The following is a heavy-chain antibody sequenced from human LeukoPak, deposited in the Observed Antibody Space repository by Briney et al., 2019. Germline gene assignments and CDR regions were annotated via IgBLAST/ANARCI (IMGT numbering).Heavy chain of an antibody. CDR1: GFTFSSYA. CDR2: ISYDGSNK. D-gene: IGHD3-3*01. CDR3: ARTDFGRSFDY. V-gene: IGHV3-30-3*01. J-gene: IGHJ4*02. Sequence: GGSLRLSCAASGFTFSSYAMHWVRQAPGKGLEWVAVISYDGSNKYYADSVKGRFTISRDNSKNTLYLQMNSLRAEDTAVYYCARTDFGRSFDYWGQGTLVTVSS.